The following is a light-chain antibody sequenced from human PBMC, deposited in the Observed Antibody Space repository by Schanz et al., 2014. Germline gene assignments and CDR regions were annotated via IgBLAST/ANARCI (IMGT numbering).Light chain of an antibody. CDR1: QSVSNN. J-gene: IGKJ3*01. CDR2: DAS. Sequence: EIVLTQSPATLSVSPGERATLSCRASQSVSNNLAWYQQKPGQAPRLLIYDASNRATGIPARFSGSGSGTDFTLTISSLEPEDFAVYHCQQRSNWPRTFGPGTKVEIK. CDR3: QQRSNWPRT. V-gene: IGKV3-11*01.